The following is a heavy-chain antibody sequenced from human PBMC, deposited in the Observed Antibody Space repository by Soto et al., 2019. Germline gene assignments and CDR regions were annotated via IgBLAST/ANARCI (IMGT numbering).Heavy chain of an antibody. Sequence: EVQLVESGGGLVKPGGSLRLSCAASGYTLSSYSMNWVRQAPGKGLEWVSSISSSSTYIYYADSLKGRFTISRDNAKNSLYLQMNSLRAEDTAVYYCARFPFGHWGQGTLVTVSS. D-gene: IGHD3-16*01. CDR2: ISSSSTYI. CDR3: ARFPFGH. J-gene: IGHJ4*02. CDR1: GYTLSSYS. V-gene: IGHV3-21*01.